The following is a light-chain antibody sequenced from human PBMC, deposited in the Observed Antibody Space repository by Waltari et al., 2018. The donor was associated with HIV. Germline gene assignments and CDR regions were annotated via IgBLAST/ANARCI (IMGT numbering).Light chain of an antibody. V-gene: IGKV1-39*01. CDR3: QQSYRSWT. Sequence: DIQMTQSPSSLSASVGDRVTITCRTSQTISDFFNWYQQKPGKAPKLLIYAASSLQSGVPSRFSGSGSGTDFTLAISSLQPADFAIYYCQQSYRSWTFGQGTTVEIK. CDR1: QTISDF. J-gene: IGKJ1*01. CDR2: AAS.